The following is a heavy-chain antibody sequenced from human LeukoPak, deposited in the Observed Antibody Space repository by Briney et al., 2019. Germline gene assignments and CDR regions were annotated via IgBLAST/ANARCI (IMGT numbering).Heavy chain of an antibody. V-gene: IGHV4-34*01. CDR1: GGSFSGYY. CDR2: INPSVST. D-gene: IGHD2-2*01. J-gene: IGHJ4*02. CDR3: TRDLEYCSSTSCPFDY. Sequence: SETLSLTCAVYGGSFSGYYWSWIRQPPGKGLEWIGEINPSVSTNYNPSLKSRVTISVDTSKNQFTLRLNSVTAADTAVYYCTRDLEYCSSTSCPFDYWGQGTLVTVSS.